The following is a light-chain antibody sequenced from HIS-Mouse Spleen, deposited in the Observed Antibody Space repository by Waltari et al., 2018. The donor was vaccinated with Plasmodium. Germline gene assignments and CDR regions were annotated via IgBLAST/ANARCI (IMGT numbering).Light chain of an antibody. J-gene: IGKJ1*01. Sequence: IQMTQSPSSLSASVGDRVTITCRASQSISSSLNWYQQKPGKAPKLLIYAASSLQSGVPSRFSGSGSGTDFTLTISSLQPEYFATYYCQQSYSTWTFGQGTKVEIK. V-gene: IGKV1-39*01. CDR1: QSISSS. CDR3: QQSYSTWT. CDR2: AAS.